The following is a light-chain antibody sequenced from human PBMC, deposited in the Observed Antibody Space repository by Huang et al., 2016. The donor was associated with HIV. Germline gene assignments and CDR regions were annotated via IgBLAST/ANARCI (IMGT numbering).Light chain of an antibody. V-gene: IGKV3-20*01. CDR3: QHYGSSRWT. J-gene: IGKJ1*01. CDR2: AAS. Sequence: EVVLSQSPGTLSLSPGERATLSCRASQSVGSSYLAWYQQKPGQAPRLLIYAASSRTTGIPDMFSGSGSGTDFTLTISRLEPKDFAVYYCQHYGSSRWTFGQGTKVEIK. CDR1: QSVGSSY.